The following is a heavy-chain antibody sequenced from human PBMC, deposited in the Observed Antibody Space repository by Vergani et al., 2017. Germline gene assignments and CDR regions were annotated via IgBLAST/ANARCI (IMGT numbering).Heavy chain of an antibody. V-gene: IGHV1-2*02. D-gene: IGHD2-2*01. Sequence: QVQLVQSGAEVKKPGASVKVSYKASGYTFTGYYMHWVRQAPGQGLEWMGWINPNSGGTNYAQKFQGRVTMTRDTSISTAYMELSRLRSDDTAVYYCARDGKEYVVVPAAMLANYYGMDVWGQGTTVTVSS. CDR1: GYTFTGYY. CDR2: INPNSGGT. CDR3: ARDGKEYVVVPAAMLANYYGMDV. J-gene: IGHJ6*02.